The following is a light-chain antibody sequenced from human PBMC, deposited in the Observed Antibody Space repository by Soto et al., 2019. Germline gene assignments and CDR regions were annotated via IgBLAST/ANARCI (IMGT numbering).Light chain of an antibody. CDR2: GAS. V-gene: IGKV3-20*01. CDR1: QSVSSXY. J-gene: IGKJ4*01. CDR3: XXXGSSPLT. Sequence: EIVLTQSPGTLSLSPGERATLSCRASQSVSSXYLAWYQQKPGQAPRLLIYGASSRATGIPDRFSGSGSGTDFTLTISRLXPXXXAXXXXXXXGSSPLTFGGGTKVEIK.